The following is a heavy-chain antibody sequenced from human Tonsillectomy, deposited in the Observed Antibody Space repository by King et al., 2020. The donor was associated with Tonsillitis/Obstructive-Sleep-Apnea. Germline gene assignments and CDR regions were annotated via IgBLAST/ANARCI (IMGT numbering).Heavy chain of an antibody. Sequence: QLQESGPGLVKPSETLSLTCTVSGGSIISYYWSWIRQPAGKGLEWIGHIYTSGSTNYNPSLNSRVTLSVDTSKNQFSMKLSSVTAADTAVYYCARDSDYDSSCHFDYWGQGTLVTVSS. CDR1: GGSIISYY. CDR3: ARDSDYDSSCHFDY. D-gene: IGHD3-22*01. V-gene: IGHV4-4*07. CDR2: IYTSGST. J-gene: IGHJ4*02.